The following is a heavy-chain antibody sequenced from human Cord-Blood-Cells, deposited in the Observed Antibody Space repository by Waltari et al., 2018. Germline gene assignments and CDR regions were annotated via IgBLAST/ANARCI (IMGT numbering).Heavy chain of an antibody. CDR3: ARERKYSSSWYYFDY. J-gene: IGHJ4*02. CDR2: IYHSGST. Sequence: QLQLQESGSGLVKPSQTLSLTCAVSGGSISSGGYSWSWIRQPPGKGLEWIGYIYHSGSTYYNPSLKSRVTISVDRSKNQFSLKLSSVTAADTAVYYCARERKYSSSWYYFDYWGQGTLVTVSS. V-gene: IGHV4-30-2*01. CDR1: GGSISSGGYS. D-gene: IGHD6-13*01.